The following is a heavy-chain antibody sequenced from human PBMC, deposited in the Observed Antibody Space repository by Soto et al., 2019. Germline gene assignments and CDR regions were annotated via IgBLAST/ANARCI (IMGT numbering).Heavy chain of an antibody. D-gene: IGHD2-15*01. V-gene: IGHV4-39*07. J-gene: IGHJ4*02. Sequence: SETRSLTCTVSGGSISNNNYYWGCIRQPPGKGLEWIGSIYYSGSTYYNPSLKSRVTISVDRSKNQFSLKLSSVTAADTAVYYCARGYCSGGSCNGYFDYWGQGTLVTVSS. CDR2: IYYSGST. CDR3: ARGYCSGGSCNGYFDY. CDR1: GGSISNNNYY.